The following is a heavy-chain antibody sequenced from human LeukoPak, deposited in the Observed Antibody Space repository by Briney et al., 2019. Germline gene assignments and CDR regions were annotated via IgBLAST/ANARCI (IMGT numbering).Heavy chain of an antibody. CDR1: GGTFSSYA. CDR2: IIPIFGTA. Sequence: SVKVSCKASGGTFSSYAISWVRQAPGQGLEWMGGIIPIFGTANYAQKFQGRVTIAADESTSTAYMELSSLRSEDTAVYYCASRLTDYGSGSYYRAFDIWGQGTMVTVSS. J-gene: IGHJ3*02. V-gene: IGHV1-69*13. D-gene: IGHD3-10*01. CDR3: ASRLTDYGSGSYYRAFDI.